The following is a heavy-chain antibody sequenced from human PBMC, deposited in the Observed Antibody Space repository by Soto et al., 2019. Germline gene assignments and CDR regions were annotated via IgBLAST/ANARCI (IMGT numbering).Heavy chain of an antibody. CDR1: GFTLNRYG. CDR2: IWYDGKRK. CDR3: ARDVDTTSHYDKFDP. J-gene: IGHJ5*02. V-gene: IGHV3-33*01. D-gene: IGHD5-18*01. Sequence: PGGSLRLSCAASGFTLNRYGIHWVRQAPGKGLEWVVVIWYDGKRKFYADSVKGRFSISRDESENTVYLQMNSLRVEDSAVYYCARDVDTTSHYDKFDPWGQGTLVTVSS.